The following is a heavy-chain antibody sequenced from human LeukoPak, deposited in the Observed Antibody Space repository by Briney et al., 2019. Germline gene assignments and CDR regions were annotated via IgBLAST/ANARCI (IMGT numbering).Heavy chain of an antibody. CDR3: ARGWLGYYDSSGYPYFDY. Sequence: ASETLSLTCTVSGGSISSSSHYWGWIRQPPGKGLEWIGSIYYSGSTYYNPSLKSRVTISVDTSKNQFSLKLSSVTAADTAVYYCARGWLGYYDSSGYPYFDYWGQGTLVTVSS. CDR1: GGSISSSSHY. V-gene: IGHV4-39*01. CDR2: IYYSGST. D-gene: IGHD3-22*01. J-gene: IGHJ4*02.